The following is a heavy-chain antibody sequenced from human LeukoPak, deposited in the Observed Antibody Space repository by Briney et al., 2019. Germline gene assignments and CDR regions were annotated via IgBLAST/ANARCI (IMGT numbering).Heavy chain of an antibody. CDR3: ARDPPGRYCSSTSCSEYYFDY. CDR1: GFTFSSYA. D-gene: IGHD2-2*01. CDR2: IKQDGSEK. Sequence: GGSLRLSCAASGFTFSSYAMHWVRQAPGKGLEWVANIKQDGSEKYYVDSVKGRFTISRDNAKNSLYLQMNSLRAEDTAVYYCARDPPGRYCSSTSCSEYYFDYWGQGTLVTVSS. V-gene: IGHV3-7*01. J-gene: IGHJ4*02.